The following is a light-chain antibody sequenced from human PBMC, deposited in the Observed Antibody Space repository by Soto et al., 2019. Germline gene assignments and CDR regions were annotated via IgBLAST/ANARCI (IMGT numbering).Light chain of an antibody. CDR1: SSDVGGYDH. Sequence: QSVLTQPASVSGSPGQSITISCTGTSSDVGGYDHVSWYQQQPGKAPKLIIYDVTVRPSGISRRFSGSKSDNTASLAVSGLQPEDEADYYCSSYTNKDTLLFGGRTKVTVL. CDR2: DVT. CDR3: SSYTNKDTLL. J-gene: IGLJ3*02. V-gene: IGLV2-14*03.